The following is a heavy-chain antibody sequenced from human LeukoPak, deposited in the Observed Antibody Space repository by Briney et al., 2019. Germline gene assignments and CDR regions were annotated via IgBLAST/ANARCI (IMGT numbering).Heavy chain of an antibody. J-gene: IGHJ6*02. CDR1: GFTFSSYS. Sequence: SGGSLRLSCAASGFTFSSYSMNWVRQAPGKGLEWVSSISSSSSYIYYADSVKGRFTISRDNAKNSLYLQMNSLRAEDTAVYYCASLLYDFWSGYTQSDYGMDVWGQGTTVTVSS. D-gene: IGHD3-3*01. CDR2: ISSSSSYI. CDR3: ASLLYDFWSGYTQSDYGMDV. V-gene: IGHV3-21*01.